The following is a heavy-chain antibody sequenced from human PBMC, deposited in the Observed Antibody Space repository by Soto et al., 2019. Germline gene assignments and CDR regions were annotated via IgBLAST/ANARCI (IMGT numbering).Heavy chain of an antibody. CDR3: ARERGFLSEALDI. CDR1: GDSVSSNTAT. J-gene: IGHJ3*02. D-gene: IGHD2-21*01. Sequence: PSQTLSLTCGISGDSVSSNTATWNWIRQSPSRGLEWLGRTYYRSQWHNEYEESVKGRITISPDTSKNQFSLQLNSISPEDTAVYYCARERGFLSEALDIWGRGTMVTVSS. V-gene: IGHV6-1*01. CDR2: TYYRSQWHN.